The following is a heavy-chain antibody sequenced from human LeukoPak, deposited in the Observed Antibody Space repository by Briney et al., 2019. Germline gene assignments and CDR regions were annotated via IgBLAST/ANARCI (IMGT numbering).Heavy chain of an antibody. CDR3: AGKGSYRAAAGWFDP. D-gene: IGHD6-13*01. J-gene: IGHJ5*02. V-gene: IGHV4-59*01. Sequence: PSETLSLTCTVSGGSISSYYWSWIRQPPGKGLEWIGYIYYSGSTNYNPSLKSRVTISVDTSKNQFSLKLSSVTAADTAVYYCAGKGSYRAAAGWFDPWGQGTLVTVSS. CDR2: IYYSGST. CDR1: GGSISSYY.